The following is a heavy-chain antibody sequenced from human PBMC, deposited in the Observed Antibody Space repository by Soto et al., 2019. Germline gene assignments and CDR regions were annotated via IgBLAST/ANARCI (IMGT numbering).Heavy chain of an antibody. J-gene: IGHJ4*02. CDR3: PGCSGQYYNLADY. CDR1: GGSISSYY. Sequence: SETLSLTCTVSGGSISSYYWSWIRQPPGKGLEWIGYIYYSGSTNYNPSLKSRVTISVDTSQNQFSLKLSSVTAADTSVYYCPGCSGQYYNLADYWGQGALVTISS. CDR2: IYYSGST. V-gene: IGHV4-59*01. D-gene: IGHD3-10*01.